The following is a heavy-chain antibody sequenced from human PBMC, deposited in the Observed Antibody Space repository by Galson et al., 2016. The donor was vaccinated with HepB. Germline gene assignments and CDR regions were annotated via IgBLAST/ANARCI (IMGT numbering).Heavy chain of an antibody. CDR3: ARDVSRYTSGHGYFDY. J-gene: IGHJ4*02. D-gene: IGHD3-16*02. CDR1: GATFSTSA. V-gene: IGHV1-69*13. Sequence: SVKVSCKASGATFSTSAINWVRQAPGQGLEWMGGIIPSFGTPSSAQKFQGRVTITADESTSTVFMELSSLRSEDTAMYYCARDVSRYTSGHGYFDYWGQGTLVTVSS. CDR2: IIPSFGTP.